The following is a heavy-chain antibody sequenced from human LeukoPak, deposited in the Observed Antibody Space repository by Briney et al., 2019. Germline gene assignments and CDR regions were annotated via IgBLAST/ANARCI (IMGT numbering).Heavy chain of an antibody. CDR1: GFTFSSYS. D-gene: IGHD1-1*01. V-gene: IGHV3-21*01. CDR2: ISSSSGYI. J-gene: IGHJ5*02. Sequence: GGSLRLSCAASGFTFSSYSMNWVRQAPGKGLEWVSSISSSSGYIYYADSVKSRFTISRDNAKNSLYLQMNSLRAEDTAVYYCARDWAPFNENWFDPWGQGTLVTVSS. CDR3: ARDWAPFNENWFDP.